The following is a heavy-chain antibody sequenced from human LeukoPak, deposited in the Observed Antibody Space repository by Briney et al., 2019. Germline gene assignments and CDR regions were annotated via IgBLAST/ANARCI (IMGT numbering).Heavy chain of an antibody. D-gene: IGHD4-17*01. V-gene: IGHV4-59*01. CDR3: AIGIQHFGAYYFDY. J-gene: IGHJ4*02. CDR2: LYYSGNS. CDR1: HVSISSYF. Sequence: SETLCLYCAVSHVSISSYFWSWIRQPPGKGLEYIWNLYYSGNSKYTPSVKGRVTISVDKSKNQFSLMLNYLTAADPAVYFCAIGIQHFGAYYFDYWGQGTLVTVSS.